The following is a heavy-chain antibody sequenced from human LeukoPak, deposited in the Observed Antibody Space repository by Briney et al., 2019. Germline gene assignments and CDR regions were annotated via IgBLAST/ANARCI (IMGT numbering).Heavy chain of an antibody. Sequence: GGSLRLSCAASGFSFTSYEMHWVRQAPGKGLEWVAVISYDAKNKNYADSVKGRFTISRDNFMNMLYLQMNSLRVEDTAVYYCAKGPRSTMIVVLTRPKYFQHWGQGTLVTVSS. J-gene: IGHJ1*01. V-gene: IGHV3-30*04. CDR3: AKGPRSTMIVVLTRPKYFQH. D-gene: IGHD3-22*01. CDR1: GFSFTSYE. CDR2: ISYDAKNK.